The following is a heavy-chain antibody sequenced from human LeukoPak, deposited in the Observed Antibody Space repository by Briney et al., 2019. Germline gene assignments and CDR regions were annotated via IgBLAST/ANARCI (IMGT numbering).Heavy chain of an antibody. Sequence: SETLSLTCSVSGGSISSSRYYWGWLRQPPGKGLEWIGSIYYAGTTYYNPSLKSRVTISVDTSKNQFSLKMRSVTAADTAVYYCARRELYFFDFWGQGNLVTVSS. V-gene: IGHV4-39*01. D-gene: IGHD1-7*01. CDR1: GGSISSSRYY. CDR2: IYYAGTT. J-gene: IGHJ4*02. CDR3: ARRELYFFDF.